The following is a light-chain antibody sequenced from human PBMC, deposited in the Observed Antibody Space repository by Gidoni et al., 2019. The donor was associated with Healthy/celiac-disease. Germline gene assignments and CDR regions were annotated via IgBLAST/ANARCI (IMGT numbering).Light chain of an antibody. CDR1: SSKIGAGYD. J-gene: IGLJ1*01. Sequence: QPVLTQPPSLSGAPGQRVTISCTGSSSKIGAGYDVHWYQQLPGTAPKLLIYGNSNRPSGVPDRFSGSKSGTSASLAITGLQAEDEADYYCQSYDSSLSALYVFGTGTKVTVL. CDR2: GNS. CDR3: QSYDSSLSALYV. V-gene: IGLV1-40*01.